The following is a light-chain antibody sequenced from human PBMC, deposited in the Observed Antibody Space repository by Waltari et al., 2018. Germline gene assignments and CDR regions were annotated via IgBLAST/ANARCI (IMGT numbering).Light chain of an antibody. CDR1: KRDIGGYHF. CDR3: SSYANSNTLL. V-gene: IGLV2-14*03. J-gene: IGLJ2*01. Sequence: QSALSQQPASVSGFPGQSITISCTGGKRDIGGYHFVAWHQQHPGKVPKLIIYDVSYRPSGVSSRFSGSKSGNTASLTISGLQAEDEADYYCSSYANSNTLLFGGGTKLAVL. CDR2: DVS.